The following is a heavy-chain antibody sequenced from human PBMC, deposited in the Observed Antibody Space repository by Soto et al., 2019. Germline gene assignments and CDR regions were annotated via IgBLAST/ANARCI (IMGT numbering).Heavy chain of an antibody. D-gene: IGHD5-18*01. CDR1: GGTFSSYT. CDR2: IIPILGIA. CDR3: ARDTLSYADTAMDANY. J-gene: IGHJ4*02. V-gene: IGHV1-69*04. Sequence: GASVKVSCKASGGTFSSYTISWVRQAPGQGLEWMGRIIPILGIANYAQKFQGRVTITADKSTSTAYMELSSLRSEDTAVYYCARDTLSYADTAMDANYWGQGTLVTVSS.